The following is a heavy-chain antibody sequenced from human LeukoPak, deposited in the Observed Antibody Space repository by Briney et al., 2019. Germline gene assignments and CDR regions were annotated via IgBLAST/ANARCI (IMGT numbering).Heavy chain of an antibody. V-gene: IGHV1-69*04. CDR2: IIPILGIA. CDR3: ARDSGLRGYSYSGY. Sequence: GASVKVSCKASGYTFTGYYMHWVRQAPGQGLEWMGRIIPILGIANYAQKFQGRVTITADKSTSTAYMELSSLRSEDTAVYYCARDSGLRGYSYSGYWGQGTLVTVSS. D-gene: IGHD5-18*01. J-gene: IGHJ4*02. CDR1: GYTFTGYY.